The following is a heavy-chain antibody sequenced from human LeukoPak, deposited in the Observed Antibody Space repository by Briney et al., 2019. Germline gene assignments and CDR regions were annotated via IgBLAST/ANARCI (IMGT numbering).Heavy chain of an antibody. CDR2: IYYSGST. CDR1: GGSISSSSYY. D-gene: IGHD5-24*01. CDR3: ARDKIDGYNPFSLFDY. V-gene: IGHV4-39*02. J-gene: IGHJ4*02. Sequence: SETLSLTCTVSGGSISSSSYYWGWIRQPPGKGLEWIGSIYYSGSTYYNPSLKSRVTISVDTSKNQFSLKLSSVTAADTAVYYCARDKIDGYNPFSLFDYWGQGTLVTVSS.